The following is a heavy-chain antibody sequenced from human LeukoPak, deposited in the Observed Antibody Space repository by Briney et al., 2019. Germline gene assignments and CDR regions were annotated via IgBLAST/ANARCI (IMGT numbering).Heavy chain of an antibody. CDR2: ISSTSAYT. Sequence: GGSLRLSCAASGFPFTPGFTFSDYYMSWIRQAPGKGLEWVSYISSTSAYTSYADSVKGRFTISRDNANNSLFLQMNGLRAEDTAIYYCAKWGDYDVLTGYYDSDYWGQGTLVTVSS. D-gene: IGHD3-9*01. V-gene: IGHV3-11*06. J-gene: IGHJ4*02. CDR3: AKWGDYDVLTGYYDSDY. CDR1: GFPFTPGFTFSDYY.